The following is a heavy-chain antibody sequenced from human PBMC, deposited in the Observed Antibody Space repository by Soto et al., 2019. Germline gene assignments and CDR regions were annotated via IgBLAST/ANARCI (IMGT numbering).Heavy chain of an antibody. V-gene: IGHV1-18*01. D-gene: IGHD3-10*01. Sequence: QVQLVQSGAEVKKPGASVKVSCKASGYTFTSYGISWVRQAPGQGLEWMGWISAYNGNTNYAQKLQGRVTMTTDTSTSTAYMELRSRRSDATAVYYCARDPALWFGELWPIDPWGQGTLVTVSS. CDR1: GYTFTSYG. J-gene: IGHJ5*02. CDR2: ISAYNGNT. CDR3: ARDPALWFGELWPIDP.